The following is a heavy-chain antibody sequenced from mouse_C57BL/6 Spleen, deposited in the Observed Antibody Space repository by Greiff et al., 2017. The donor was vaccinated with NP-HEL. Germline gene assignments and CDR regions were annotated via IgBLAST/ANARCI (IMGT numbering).Heavy chain of an antibody. D-gene: IGHD1-1*01. CDR3: ARSYYGSRKYFDV. J-gene: IGHJ1*03. Sequence: VKVVESGPELVKPGASVKISCKASGYAFSSSWMNWVKQRPGKGLEWIGRIYPGDGDTNYNGKFKGKATLTADKSSSTAYMQLSSLTSEDSAVYFCARSYYGSRKYFDVWGTGTTVTVSS. V-gene: IGHV1-82*01. CDR1: GYAFSSSW. CDR2: IYPGDGDT.